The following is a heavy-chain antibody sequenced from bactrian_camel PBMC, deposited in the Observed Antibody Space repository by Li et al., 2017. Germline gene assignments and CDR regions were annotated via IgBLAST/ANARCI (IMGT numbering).Heavy chain of an antibody. CDR3: AARGPYCYTKLSVRDFTY. CDR1: GYTYNRNC. CDR2: IATGSGNT. D-gene: IGHD2*01. J-gene: IGHJ6*01. V-gene: IGHV3S26*01. Sequence: VQLVESGGGSVQAGGSLRLSCAASGYTYNRNCMAWFRQAPGKEREGVARIATGSGNTGYSDSVKGRFTISQDNAKNTVYLQMNSLKPEDTAMYYCAARGPYCYTKLSVRDFTYWGQGTQVTVS.